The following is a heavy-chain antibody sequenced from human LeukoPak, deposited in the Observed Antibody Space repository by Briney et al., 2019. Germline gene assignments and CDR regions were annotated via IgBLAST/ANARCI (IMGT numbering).Heavy chain of an antibody. D-gene: IGHD3-22*01. CDR3: ARTIYYYESTSYFSGAFDV. CDR1: GFTLSGHS. V-gene: IGHV3-21*01. Sequence: PGGSLRLSCAATGFTLSGHSMNWVRQAPGKGLDWVSSISPTSAYIYYQDSVRGRFTISRDDAKNSLYLEMDSLRAEDTAVYYCARTIYYYESTSYFSGAFDVWGQGTMVTVSS. CDR2: ISPTSAYI. J-gene: IGHJ3*01.